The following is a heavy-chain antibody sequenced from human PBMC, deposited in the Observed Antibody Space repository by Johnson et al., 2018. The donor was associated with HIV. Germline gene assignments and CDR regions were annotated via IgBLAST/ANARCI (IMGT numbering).Heavy chain of an antibody. CDR1: GFTFSSYD. CDR2: IGTAGDT. V-gene: IGHV3-13*01. Sequence: CAASGFTFSSYDMHWVRQATGKGLEWVSAIGTAGDTYYPGSVKGRFTISRENAKNSLYLQMNSLRVEDTAVYYCARYPIRDDAFDVWGQGTMVTVSS. D-gene: IGHD5-12*01. CDR3: ARYPIRDDAFDV. J-gene: IGHJ3*01.